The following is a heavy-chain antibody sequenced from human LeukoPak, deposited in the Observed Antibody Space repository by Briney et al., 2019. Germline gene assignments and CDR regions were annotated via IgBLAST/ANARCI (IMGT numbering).Heavy chain of an antibody. CDR1: GFTLSSIY. Sequence: RGSLRLSCAAAGFTLSSIYMSWVRQAPGKGLEWDSVTYSGGSTYYPDSVKGRFTISRDNSKSTLYLQMNSLRAEDTAVYYCARYYGSGSMGYYYGMDVWGKGTTVTVSS. CDR2: TYSGGST. V-gene: IGHV3-53*01. CDR3: ARYYGSGSMGYYYGMDV. D-gene: IGHD3-10*01. J-gene: IGHJ6*04.